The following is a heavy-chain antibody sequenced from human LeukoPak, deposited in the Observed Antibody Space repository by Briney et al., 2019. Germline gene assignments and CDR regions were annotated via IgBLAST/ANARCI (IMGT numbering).Heavy chain of an antibody. Sequence: KPSETLSLTCTVSGGSISSYFWSWIRQPPGKGLEWIGYIYYSGSTNYNPSLKSRVTMSVDTSKNQFSLKLSSVTAADTAVYYCARIDRAVAGTIDYWGQGTLVTVSS. CDR1: GGSISSYF. J-gene: IGHJ4*02. V-gene: IGHV4-59*08. CDR3: ARIDRAVAGTIDY. D-gene: IGHD6-19*01. CDR2: IYYSGST.